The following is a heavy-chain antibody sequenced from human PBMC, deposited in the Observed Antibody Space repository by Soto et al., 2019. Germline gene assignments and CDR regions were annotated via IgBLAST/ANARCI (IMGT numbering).Heavy chain of an antibody. V-gene: IGHV3-53*01. CDR3: ARSAVAGGFGY. CDR1: GFTVSSIY. D-gene: IGHD6-19*01. Sequence: GGSLRLSCAASGFTVSSIYMSWVRQAPGKGLEWVSVIYSGGSTYYADSVKGRFTISRDNSKNTLYLQMNSLRAEDTAVYYCARSAVAGGFGYWGQGTLVTVSS. CDR2: IYSGGST. J-gene: IGHJ4*02.